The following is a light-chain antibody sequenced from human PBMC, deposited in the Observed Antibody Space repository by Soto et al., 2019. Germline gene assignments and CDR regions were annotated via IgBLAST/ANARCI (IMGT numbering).Light chain of an antibody. CDR1: QSISSW. CDR2: DAS. J-gene: IGKJ1*01. V-gene: IGKV1-5*01. Sequence: IQMTQSPSTLSASVGDRFTITCRASQSISSWLAWYQQKPGKAPKLLIYDASSLESGVPSRFSGSGSGTEFTLTISSLQPDDFATYYCQQYNSYRTFGQGTKVDNK. CDR3: QQYNSYRT.